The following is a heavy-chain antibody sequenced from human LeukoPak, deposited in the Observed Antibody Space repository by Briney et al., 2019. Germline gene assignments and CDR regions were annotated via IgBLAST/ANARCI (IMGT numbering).Heavy chain of an antibody. J-gene: IGHJ6*02. CDR1: GFTFSSYS. CDR3: AKEGKDYDFWSGYGSMDV. V-gene: IGHV3-21*04. D-gene: IGHD3-3*01. CDR2: ISSSSSYI. Sequence: GGSLRLSCAASGFTFSSYSMNWVRQAPGKGLEWVSSISSSSSYIYYADSVKGRFTISRDNAKNSLYLQMNSLGAEDTAVYYCAKEGKDYDFWSGYGSMDVWGQGTTVIVSS.